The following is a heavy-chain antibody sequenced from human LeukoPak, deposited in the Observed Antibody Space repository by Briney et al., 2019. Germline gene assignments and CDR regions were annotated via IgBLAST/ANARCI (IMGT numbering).Heavy chain of an antibody. CDR1: GYTFTEYY. D-gene: IGHD1-7*01. V-gene: IGHV1-2*02. Sequence: GASVKVSCKVSGYTFTEYYIHWVRQAPGHGLEWMGWINPNSGGTNYAQKFQGRVTMTRDTSISTAYMELSRLRSDDTAVYYCAREPNWNYYWFDPWGQGTLVTVSS. CDR2: INPNSGGT. J-gene: IGHJ5*02. CDR3: AREPNWNYYWFDP.